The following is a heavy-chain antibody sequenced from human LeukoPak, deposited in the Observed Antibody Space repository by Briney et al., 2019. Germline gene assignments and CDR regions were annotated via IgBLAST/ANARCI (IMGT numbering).Heavy chain of an antibody. J-gene: IGHJ4*02. CDR3: ARRYTNAWGFDY. CDR1: GYSISSGNY. CDR2: MYHSGST. Sequence: SETLSLTCAVSGYSISSGNYWGWMRQPPGKGLEWIGSMYHSGSTYYKSSLKSRVTISVDTSKNQFSLKLTSVTAADTAVYYCARRYTNAWGFDYWGQGTLVTVSS. D-gene: IGHD2-8*01. V-gene: IGHV4-38-2*01.